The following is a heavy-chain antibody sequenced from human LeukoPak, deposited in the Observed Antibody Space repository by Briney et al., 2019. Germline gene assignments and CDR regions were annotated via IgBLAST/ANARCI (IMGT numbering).Heavy chain of an antibody. J-gene: IGHJ4*02. CDR2: IWYDGSNK. CDR1: GFTFSSYG. D-gene: IGHD5-12*01. V-gene: IGHV3-33*01. Sequence: GRSLRLSCAASGFTFSSYGMHWVRQAPGKGLEWVAVIWYDGSNKYYADSVKGRFTISRDNSKNTLYLQTNSLRAEDTAVYYCASAGDIVATTSFDYWGQGTLVTVSS. CDR3: ASAGDIVATTSFDY.